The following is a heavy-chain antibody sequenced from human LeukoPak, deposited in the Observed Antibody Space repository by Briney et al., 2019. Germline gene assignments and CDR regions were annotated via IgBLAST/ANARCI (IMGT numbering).Heavy chain of an antibody. Sequence: PGGSLRPSCAASGFTFSSYAMSWVRQAPGKGLEWVSAISGSGGSTYYADSVKGRFTISRGNSKNTLYLQMNSLRAEDTAVYYCAKAEGVSSDWAFDIWGQGTMVTVSS. CDR1: GFTFSSYA. D-gene: IGHD3-22*01. V-gene: IGHV3-23*01. CDR3: AKAEGVSSDWAFDI. CDR2: ISGSGGST. J-gene: IGHJ3*02.